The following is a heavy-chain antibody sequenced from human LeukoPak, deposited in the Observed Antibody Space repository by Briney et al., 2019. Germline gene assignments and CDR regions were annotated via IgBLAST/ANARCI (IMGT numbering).Heavy chain of an antibody. CDR2: ISGSGDST. Sequence: GGSLRLSCSASGFTFNNYGMSWVRQAPGKGLEWVSSISGSGDSTYYADSVKGRFTISRDNSENTLFLQMNSLRAEDTAVYYCARTRYYYDSSSPYWGQGTLVTVSS. V-gene: IGHV3-23*01. CDR1: GFTFNNYG. CDR3: ARTRYYYDSSSPY. J-gene: IGHJ4*02. D-gene: IGHD3-22*01.